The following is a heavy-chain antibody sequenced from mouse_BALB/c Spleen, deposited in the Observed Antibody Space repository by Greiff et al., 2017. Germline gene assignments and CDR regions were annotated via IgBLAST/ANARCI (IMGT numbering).Heavy chain of an antibody. CDR1: GFAFSSYD. CDR2: ISSGGGST. Sequence: EVMLVESGGGLVKPGGSLKLSCAASGFAFSSYDMSWVRQTPEKRLEWAAYISSGGGSTYYPDTVKGRFTISRDNAKNTLYLQMSSLKSEDTAMYYCARHYYGSSYYFDYWGQGTTLTVSS. CDR3: ARHYYGSSYYFDY. V-gene: IGHV5-12-1*01. J-gene: IGHJ2*01. D-gene: IGHD1-1*01.